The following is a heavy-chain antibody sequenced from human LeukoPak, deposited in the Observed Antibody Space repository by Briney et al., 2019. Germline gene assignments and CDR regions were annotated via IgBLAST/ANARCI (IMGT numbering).Heavy chain of an antibody. CDR3: AKGYCSSTSCYSRFDP. D-gene: IGHD2-2*01. CDR1: GFTFSSYA. J-gene: IGHJ5*02. V-gene: IGHV3-23*01. CDR2: LSGSGGST. Sequence: QTGGVLRLSCAASGFTFSSYAMSWVRQAPGKRLEWVSALSGSGGSTYYADSVKGRFTISRDNSKNTLYLQMNSLRAEDTAVYYCAKGYCSSTSCYSRFDPWGQGTLVTVSS.